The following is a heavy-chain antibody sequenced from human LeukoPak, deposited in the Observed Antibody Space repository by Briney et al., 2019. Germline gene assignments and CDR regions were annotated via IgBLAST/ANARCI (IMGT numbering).Heavy chain of an antibody. CDR2: IKQDGDEK. J-gene: IGHJ4*02. CDR1: GFTLSGYW. V-gene: IGHV3-7*01. CDR3: AKDRVAQGYCSSTSCSNDPGSFDY. D-gene: IGHD2-2*01. Sequence: GGSLRLSCAASGFTLSGYWMSWVRRAPGKGLEWVANIKQDGDEKYYVDSVKGRFTISRDNSKNTLYLQMNSLRAEDTAVYYCAKDRVAQGYCSSTSCSNDPGSFDYWGQGTLVAVSS.